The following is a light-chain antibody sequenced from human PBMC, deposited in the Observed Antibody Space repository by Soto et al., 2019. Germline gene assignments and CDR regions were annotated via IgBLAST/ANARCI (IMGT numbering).Light chain of an antibody. V-gene: IGKV1-27*01. CDR3: QQYDNLPLT. J-gene: IGKJ4*01. CDR2: AAS. Sequence: DIQMTQFPSSLSASVGDRVTITCRASQDIGDYLAWYQQRPGKVPRILIYAASTLQSGVPSRFSGSGSGTDFTFTINSLQLEDIATYYCQQYDNLPLTFGGGTKVDI. CDR1: QDIGDY.